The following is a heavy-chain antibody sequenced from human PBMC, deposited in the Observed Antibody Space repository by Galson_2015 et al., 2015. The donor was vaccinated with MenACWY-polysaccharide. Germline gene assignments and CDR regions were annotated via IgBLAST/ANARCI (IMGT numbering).Heavy chain of an antibody. V-gene: IGHV3-23*01. CDR3: AKGHQSYYGFYFDQ. CDR1: GFTFSNFW. D-gene: IGHD3-22*01. J-gene: IGHJ4*02. CDR2: IGNTGDNT. Sequence: SLRLSCAASGFTFSNFWMSWVRQAPGKGLEWVSAIGNTGDNTYYADSVQGRFTVSRDNSRNTLYLQMYSLRAEDTAVYYCAKGHQSYYGFYFDQWGQGTQVTVSS.